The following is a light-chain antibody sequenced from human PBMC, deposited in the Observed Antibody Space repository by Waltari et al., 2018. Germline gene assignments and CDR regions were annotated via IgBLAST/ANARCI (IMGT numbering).Light chain of an antibody. V-gene: IGKV3-15*01. Sequence: EIVMTQSPIILSVVPGERATLSCRASHSVGTHLAWYQQRPGQPPRLVIFAASTRATGVPVRFSGSGSGTEFTLTISSLQSEDFAVYYCQQYNDWPLTFGGGT. CDR2: AAS. CDR1: HSVGTH. CDR3: QQYNDWPLT. J-gene: IGKJ4*01.